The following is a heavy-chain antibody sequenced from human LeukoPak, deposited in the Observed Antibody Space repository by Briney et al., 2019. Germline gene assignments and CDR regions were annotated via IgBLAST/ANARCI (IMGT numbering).Heavy chain of an antibody. J-gene: IGHJ4*02. CDR1: GFTFSSYW. CDR3: AKDPYRPDEGFDY. V-gene: IGHV3-7*03. Sequence: QTGGSLRLSCAASGFTFSSYWMSWVRQAPGKGLEWVANIKQDGSEKYYVDSVKGRFTISRDNSKNTLYLQMNSLRAEDTAVYYCAKDPYRPDEGFDYWGQGTLVTVSS. CDR2: IKQDGSEK. D-gene: IGHD2-2*01.